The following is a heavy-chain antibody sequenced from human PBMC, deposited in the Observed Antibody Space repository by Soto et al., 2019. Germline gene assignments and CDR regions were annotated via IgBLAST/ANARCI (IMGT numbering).Heavy chain of an antibody. V-gene: IGHV4-4*07. D-gene: IGHD1-1*01. CDR3: TRAGMTTGDT. CDR1: GVSVTSYT. Sequence: PSETLSLTCIVSGVSVTSYTWSWVRQPANKGLEWIGRVFSSVSATNSPSLKSRVRISMDTHENLISLKLDSVTAADAGVYYCTRAGMTTGDTWGPGTLVTVSS. CDR2: VFSSVSA. J-gene: IGHJ4*02.